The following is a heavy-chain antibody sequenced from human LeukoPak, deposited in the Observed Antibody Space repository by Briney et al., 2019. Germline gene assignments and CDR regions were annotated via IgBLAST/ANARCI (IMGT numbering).Heavy chain of an antibody. D-gene: IGHD5-18*01. V-gene: IGHV3-74*03. CDR1: GFTFSSYW. CDR2: INSDGSST. Sequence: GGSLRLSCAASGFTFSSYWMHWVRHAPGKGLVWVSHINSDGSSTKYADSVKGRFTISRDNAKNTLYLQMNSLRAEDTAVYYCARDWGTYTTMGFDYWGQGTLVTVSS. J-gene: IGHJ4*02. CDR3: ARDWGTYTTMGFDY.